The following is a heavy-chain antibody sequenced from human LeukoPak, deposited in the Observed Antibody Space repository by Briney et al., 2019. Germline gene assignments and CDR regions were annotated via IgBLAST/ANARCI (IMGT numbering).Heavy chain of an antibody. CDR3: ARSNIITMIVVVIHNWFDP. J-gene: IGHJ5*02. D-gene: IGHD3-22*01. CDR1: GGSISSSSYY. V-gene: IGHV4-39*07. Sequence: PSETLSLTCTVFGGSISSSSYYWGWIRQPPGKGLEWIGSIYYSGSTYYNPSLKSRVTISVDTSKNQFSLKLSSVTAADTAVYYCARSNIITMIVVVIHNWFDPWGQGTLVTVSS. CDR2: IYYSGST.